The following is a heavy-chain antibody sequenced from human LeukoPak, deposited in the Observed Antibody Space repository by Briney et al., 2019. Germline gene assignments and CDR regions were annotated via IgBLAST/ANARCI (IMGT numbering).Heavy chain of an antibody. CDR3: AREQSGYCSGGSCANPYFQH. Sequence: GGSLRLSCAASGFTFSSYAMHWVRQAPGKGLEWVAVISYDGRNKYYVDSVKGRFTISRDNSKNTLYLQMNSLRTEDTAVYYCAREQSGYCSGGSCANPYFQHWGQGTLVTVSS. CDR1: GFTFSSYA. V-gene: IGHV3-30*04. D-gene: IGHD2-15*01. CDR2: ISYDGRNK. J-gene: IGHJ1*01.